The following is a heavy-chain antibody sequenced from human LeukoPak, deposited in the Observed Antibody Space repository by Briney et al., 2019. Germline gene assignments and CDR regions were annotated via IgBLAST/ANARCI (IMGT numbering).Heavy chain of an antibody. Sequence: GGSLRLSCAASGFTFSSYWMHWVRQAPGKGLEWVAFIRTDGSYTYHADSVKGRFTISRDNSKNTLFLQMNSLRPEDTAVYYCAKDDYFGSGTWGQGALVTVSS. CDR1: GFTFSSYW. V-gene: IGHV3-30*02. J-gene: IGHJ5*02. D-gene: IGHD3-10*01. CDR3: AKDDYFGSGT. CDR2: IRTDGSYT.